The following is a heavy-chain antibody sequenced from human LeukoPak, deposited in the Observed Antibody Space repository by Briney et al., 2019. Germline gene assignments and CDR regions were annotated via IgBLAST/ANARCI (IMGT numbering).Heavy chain of an antibody. CDR2: IIPIFGTA. D-gene: IGHD2-15*01. CDR3: AREDIVVVVAAV. CDR1: GYTFTSYG. Sequence: GASVKVSCKASGYTFTSYGISWVRQAPGQGLEWMGRIIPIFGTANYAQKFQGRVTITTDESTSTAYMELSSLRSEDTAVYYCAREDIVVVVAAVWGQGTLVTVSS. V-gene: IGHV1-69*05. J-gene: IGHJ4*02.